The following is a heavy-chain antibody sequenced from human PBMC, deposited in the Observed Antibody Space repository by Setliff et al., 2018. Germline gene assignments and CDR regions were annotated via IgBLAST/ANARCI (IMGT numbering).Heavy chain of an antibody. CDR3: ARFAKCGGHCWNDY. CDR2: ISGGADKT. D-gene: IGHD2-21*02. J-gene: IGHJ4*02. V-gene: IGHV3-23*01. Sequence: GASVKVSCVVSGFDYAMSWVRQAPGKRLEWVSSISGGADKTYYADSVRGRFTISRDNSKNILYLQMNSLRPEDTAVYYCARFAKCGGHCWNDYWGQGTRVTVSS. CDR1: GFDYA.